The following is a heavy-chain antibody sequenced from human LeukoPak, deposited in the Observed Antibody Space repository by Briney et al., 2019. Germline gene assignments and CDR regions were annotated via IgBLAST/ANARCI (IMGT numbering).Heavy chain of an antibody. CDR2: IYSGGST. D-gene: IGHD2-15*01. CDR1: GFTVSSNY. Sequence: GGSLRLSCAASGFTVSSNYMSWVRQAPGKGLEWVSVIYSGGSTYSADSVKGRFTISRDNSKNTLYLQMNSLIAEDTAVYYCARESLDRSGGSCYDWFDPWGQGTLVTVSS. V-gene: IGHV3-66*01. CDR3: ARESLDRSGGSCYDWFDP. J-gene: IGHJ5*02.